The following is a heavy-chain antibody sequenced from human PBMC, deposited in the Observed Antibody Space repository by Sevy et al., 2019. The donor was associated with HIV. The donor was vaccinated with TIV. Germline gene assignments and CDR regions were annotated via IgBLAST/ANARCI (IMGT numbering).Heavy chain of an antibody. CDR1: GFTVSSNY. CDR2: IYSNGNT. J-gene: IGHJ4*02. D-gene: IGHD3-16*01. V-gene: IGHV3-53*01. Sequence: GGSLRLSCAASGFTVSSNYMTWVRQAPGKGLEWVSIIYSNGNTYYTDSVKDRFTVSRDNSNNALYLQMNSLKAEDTAVYYCARLIGYWGQGTLVTVSS. CDR3: ARLIGY.